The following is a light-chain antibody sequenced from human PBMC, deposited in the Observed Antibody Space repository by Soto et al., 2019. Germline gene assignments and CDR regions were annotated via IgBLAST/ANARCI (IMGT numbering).Light chain of an antibody. CDR2: AAS. Sequence: EIVLAQAPVSPSFSPVXXATXSFXXSQTVSKNYLAWYQQKAGQAPRLVIYAASTRATGIPDRFSGSGSGTDFTLTISSLAPEDFAVYYCQQRSNWPLTFGGGTKVDIK. CDR1: QTVSKNY. V-gene: IGKV3D-20*02. CDR3: QQRSNWPLT. J-gene: IGKJ4*01.